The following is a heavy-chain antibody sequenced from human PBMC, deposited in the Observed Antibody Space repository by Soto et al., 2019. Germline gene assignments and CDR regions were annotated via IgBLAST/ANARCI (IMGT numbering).Heavy chain of an antibody. V-gene: IGHV1-18*01. J-gene: IGHJ4*02. Sequence: QVQLVQSGAEVKKPGASVKVSCKASGYTFTSYGISWVRQAPGQGLGWMGWISAYNGNTNYAQKLQGRVTMTTDTSTSTAYMELRSLRSDDTAVYYCARELAIHYSSGWQVDYWGQGTLVTVSS. CDR2: ISAYNGNT. CDR1: GYTFTSYG. D-gene: IGHD6-19*01. CDR3: ARELAIHYSSGWQVDY.